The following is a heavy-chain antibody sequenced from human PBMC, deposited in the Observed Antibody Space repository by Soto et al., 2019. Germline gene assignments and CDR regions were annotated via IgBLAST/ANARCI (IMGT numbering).Heavy chain of an antibody. CDR2: ISGSGGST. J-gene: IGHJ4*02. D-gene: IGHD3-22*01. CDR1: GFTFSSYA. V-gene: IGHV3-23*01. Sequence: GGSLRLSCAASGFTFSSYAMSWVRQAPGKGLEWVSAISGSGGSTYYADSVKGRFTISRDNSKNTLYLQMNSLRAEDTAVYYCAKDAEGPITMIVVVINYFDYWGQGTLVTVSS. CDR3: AKDAEGPITMIVVVINYFDY.